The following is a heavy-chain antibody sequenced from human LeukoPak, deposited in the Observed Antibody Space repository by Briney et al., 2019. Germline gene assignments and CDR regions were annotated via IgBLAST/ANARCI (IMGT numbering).Heavy chain of an antibody. CDR3: ARDHLPGRYDSSGYYLPHY. J-gene: IGHJ4*02. CDR2: ISYDGSNK. D-gene: IGHD3-22*01. Sequence: GRSLRLSCAASGFTFSSYAMHWVRQAPGKGLEWVAVISYDGSNKYYADSVKGRFTISRDNSKNTLYLQMNSLRAEDTAVYYCARDHLPGRYDSSGYYLPHYWGQGTLVTVSS. V-gene: IGHV3-30-3*01. CDR1: GFTFSSYA.